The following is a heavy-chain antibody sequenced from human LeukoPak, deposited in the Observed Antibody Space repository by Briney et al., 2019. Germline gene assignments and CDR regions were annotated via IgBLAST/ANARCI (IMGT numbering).Heavy chain of an antibody. Sequence: GGSLRLSCAASGFTFSTYTMSWVRQAPGKGLEWVSCISSRSSYIYYADSVKGRFTISRDNAKNSLYLQMNSLRAEDTALYYCAKVMNYDILTGYYGYWGQGTLVTVSS. CDR3: AKVMNYDILTGYYGY. CDR2: ISSRSSYI. CDR1: GFTFSTYT. D-gene: IGHD3-9*01. V-gene: IGHV3-21*04. J-gene: IGHJ4*02.